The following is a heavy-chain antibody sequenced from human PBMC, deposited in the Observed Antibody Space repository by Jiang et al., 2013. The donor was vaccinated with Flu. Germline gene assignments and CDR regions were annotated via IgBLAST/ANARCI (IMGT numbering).Heavy chain of an antibody. Sequence: QLVESGGGVVQPGRSLRLSCAASGFTFSSYAMHWVRQAPGKGLEWVAVISYDGSNKYYADSVKGRFTISRDNSKNTLYLQMNSLRAEDTAVYYCARDFRPDMVRGVIDYWGQGTLVTVSS. J-gene: IGHJ4*02. V-gene: IGHV3-30-3*01. CDR3: ARDFRPDMVRGVIDY. D-gene: IGHD3-10*01. CDR2: ISYDGSNK. CDR1: GFTFSSYA.